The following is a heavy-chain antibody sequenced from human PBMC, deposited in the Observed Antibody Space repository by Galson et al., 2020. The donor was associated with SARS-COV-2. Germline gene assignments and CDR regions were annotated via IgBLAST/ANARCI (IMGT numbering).Heavy chain of an antibody. J-gene: IGHJ4*02. CDR2: IDNSGST. V-gene: IGHV4-39*07. CDR1: GGSVSSSTYY. CDR3: ARTANWGSRVRPYYFDS. D-gene: IGHD7-27*01. Sequence: SETLSLTCTVSGGSVSSSTYYWGWIRQPPGKGLEWIGSIDNSGSTYYNPSLKSRLIMSVDTSNNQFSLKLSSVTAADTAVYYCARTANWGSRVRPYYFDSWGQGTLVTVSS.